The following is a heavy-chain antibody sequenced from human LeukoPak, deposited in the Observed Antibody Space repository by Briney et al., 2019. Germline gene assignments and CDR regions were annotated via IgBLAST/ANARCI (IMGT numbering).Heavy chain of an antibody. CDR3: ARGDDSGYYDYFDY. D-gene: IGHD3-22*01. Sequence: GGSLRLSCTASGFTVDSNYLSWVRQAPGKGLEWVSTIYTGGNTYYAASVKGRFTISRDFSKNTVFLHMNSLRAEDTAMYYCARGDDSGYYDYFDYWGQGALVTVSS. J-gene: IGHJ4*02. V-gene: IGHV3-53*01. CDR1: GFTVDSNY. CDR2: IYTGGNT.